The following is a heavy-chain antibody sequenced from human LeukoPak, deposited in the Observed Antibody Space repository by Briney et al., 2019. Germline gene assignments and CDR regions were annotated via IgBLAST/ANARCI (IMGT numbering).Heavy chain of an antibody. V-gene: IGHV3-7*01. CDR1: GFTFSSYW. CDR2: IKQDGSEK. CDR3: ARELLGYCSSTSCYIGAFDI. J-gene: IGHJ3*02. D-gene: IGHD2-2*02. Sequence: GGSLRLSCAASGFTFSSYWMSWVRQAPGKGLEWVANIKQDGSEKYYVDSVKGRFTISRDNAKNSLYLQINSLRAEDTAVYYCARELLGYCSSTSCYIGAFDIWGQGTMVTVSS.